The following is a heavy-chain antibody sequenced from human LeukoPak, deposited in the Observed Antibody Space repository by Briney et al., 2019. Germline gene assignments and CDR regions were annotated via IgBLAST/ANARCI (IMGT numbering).Heavy chain of an antibody. V-gene: IGHV3-23*01. CDR3: AKDPLYGDYVP. CDR1: GFTFSSYA. D-gene: IGHD4-17*01. J-gene: IGHJ5*02. Sequence: GGSLRLSCAASGFTFSSYAMSWVRQAPGKGLEWVSAISGSGGSTYYADSVKGRFTISRDNSKNTLYLQMNGLRAEDTAVYYCAKDPLYGDYVPWGQGTLVTVSS. CDR2: ISGSGGST.